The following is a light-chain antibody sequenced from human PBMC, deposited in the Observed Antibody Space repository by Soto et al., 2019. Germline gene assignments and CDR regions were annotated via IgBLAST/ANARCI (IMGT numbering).Light chain of an antibody. CDR2: DTS. Sequence: EIVMTQSPATLSVSPGERATLSCRASQSLTNSFMAWYQQKPGQAPRPLIYDTSSRASGIPDRFSGSGSGTDLTITISRLETEDGEVFDCQQYGTSEIIFGRGTRLEIK. CDR1: QSLTNSF. J-gene: IGKJ5*01. V-gene: IGKV3-20*01. CDR3: QQYGTSEII.